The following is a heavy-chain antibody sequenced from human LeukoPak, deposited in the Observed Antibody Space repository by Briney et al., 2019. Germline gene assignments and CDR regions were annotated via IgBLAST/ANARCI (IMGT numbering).Heavy chain of an antibody. CDR3: AKTRSQQWLANDC. Sequence: GGSLRPSCAASGFTFSSYTMSWVRQAPGKGLEWLSSISANGGNIYYAGSVKGHFTTSRDKSKSTVYLQMNSLRAEDTAVYYCAKTRSQQWLANDCWGQGTLVTVSS. CDR2: ISANGGNI. D-gene: IGHD6-19*01. J-gene: IGHJ4*02. V-gene: IGHV3-23*01. CDR1: GFTFSSYT.